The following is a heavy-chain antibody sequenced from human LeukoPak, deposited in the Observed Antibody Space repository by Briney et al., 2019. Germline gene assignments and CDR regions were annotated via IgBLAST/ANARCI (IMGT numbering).Heavy chain of an antibody. J-gene: IGHJ4*02. D-gene: IGHD1-26*01. CDR1: GFTVSSNY. Sequence: PGGSPRLSCAASGFTVSSNYMNWVRQAPGKGLEWVSVIYSGGSIYHADSVKGRFTISRDNSKNTLYLQMDSLRAEDTAVYYCARDSVGAGYSDYWGQGTLVTVSS. CDR2: IYSGGSI. V-gene: IGHV3-53*01. CDR3: ARDSVGAGYSDY.